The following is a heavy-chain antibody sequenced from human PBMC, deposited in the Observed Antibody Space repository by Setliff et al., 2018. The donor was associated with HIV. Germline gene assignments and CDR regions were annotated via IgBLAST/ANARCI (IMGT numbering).Heavy chain of an antibody. Sequence: PSETLSLTCTVSGGSISDYYWSWMRQSPGKGLDWIGYIYSSGSTDYHPSLKSRITISVDTSKNQFSLQLSSVTAADTAVYYCARHYYTDPFDYCGQGILVTVSS. J-gene: IGHJ4*02. D-gene: IGHD3-22*01. CDR3: ARHYYTDPFDY. V-gene: IGHV4-59*08. CDR2: IYSSGST. CDR1: GGSISDYY.